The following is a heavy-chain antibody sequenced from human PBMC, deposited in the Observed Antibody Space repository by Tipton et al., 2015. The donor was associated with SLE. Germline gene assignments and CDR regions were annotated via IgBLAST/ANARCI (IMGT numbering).Heavy chain of an antibody. D-gene: IGHD6-6*01. CDR2: IRGSGVTT. Sequence: SLRLSCAASGFTFSDYSMNWVRQAPGKGLEWVASIRGSGVTTYYAESVKGRFTISRDNAKNSLYLQMNSLRAEDTAVYYCARVGVAAHPDAFDIWGQGTMVTVSS. J-gene: IGHJ3*02. V-gene: IGHV3-21*01. CDR1: GFTFSDYS. CDR3: ARVGVAAHPDAFDI.